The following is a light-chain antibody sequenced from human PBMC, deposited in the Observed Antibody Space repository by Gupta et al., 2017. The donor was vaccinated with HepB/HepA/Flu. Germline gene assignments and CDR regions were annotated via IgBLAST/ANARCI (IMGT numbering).Light chain of an antibody. Sequence: SVLSQPTSASGTPGQRVTISCSGSSTNILYNHVNWYRQPPGTAPKLLIYTTNQRPSGVPDRFSGSKTGTSASLAINGLQYDDESTYYCAAWDDSLNGWVFGGGTKVTVL. CDR2: TTN. CDR1: STNILYNH. V-gene: IGLV1-44*01. J-gene: IGLJ2*01. CDR3: AAWDDSLNGWV.